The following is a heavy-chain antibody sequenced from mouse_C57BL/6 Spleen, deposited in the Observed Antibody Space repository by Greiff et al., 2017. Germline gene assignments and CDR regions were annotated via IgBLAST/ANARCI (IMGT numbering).Heavy chain of an antibody. D-gene: IGHD2-1*01. J-gene: IGHJ2*01. CDR3: ARSYGKNYFDD. CDR1: GYTFTSYW. CDR2: IYPSDGYT. Sequence: VQLQQPGAELVMPGASVKLSCKASGYTFTSYWMHWVKQRPGQGLEWIGEIYPSDGYTNYNQKFKGKSTLTVDKSSSTAYMQLSSLTSEDSAVYYCARSYGKNYFDDWGQGTTLTVSS. V-gene: IGHV1-69*01.